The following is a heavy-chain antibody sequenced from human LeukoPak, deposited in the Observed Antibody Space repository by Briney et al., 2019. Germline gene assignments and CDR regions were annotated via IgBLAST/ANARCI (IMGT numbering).Heavy chain of an antibody. D-gene: IGHD6-13*01. V-gene: IGHV3-11*06. CDR3: ARDRIAAATHFDY. CDR1: GFTFSDYY. Sequence: GGSLRLSCAASGFTFSDYYMSWIRQAPGKGLEWVSSISSSSSYIYYADSVKGRFTISRDNAKNSLYLQMNSLRAEDTAVYYCARDRIAAATHFDYWGQGTLVTVSS. CDR2: ISSSSSYI. J-gene: IGHJ4*02.